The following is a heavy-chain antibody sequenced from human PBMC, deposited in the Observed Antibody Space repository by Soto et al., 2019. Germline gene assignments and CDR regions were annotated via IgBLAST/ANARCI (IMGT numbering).Heavy chain of an antibody. Sequence: VASVKVSCKASGYTFTGYYMHWVRQAPGQGLEWVGWINPNSGGTNYAQKFQGRVTMTRDTSISTAYMELSRLRSDDTAVYYCARVVVTTYLLGYFDYWGQGTLVTVSS. CDR3: ARVVVTTYLLGYFDY. D-gene: IGHD2-21*02. CDR2: INPNSGGT. J-gene: IGHJ4*02. CDR1: GYTFTGYY. V-gene: IGHV1-2*02.